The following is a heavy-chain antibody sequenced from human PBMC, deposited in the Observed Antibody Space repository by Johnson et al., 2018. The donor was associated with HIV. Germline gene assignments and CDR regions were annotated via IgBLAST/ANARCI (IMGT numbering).Heavy chain of an antibody. J-gene: IGHJ3*02. Sequence: QVQLVESGGGVVQPWRSLRLSCAASGFTFSNYGIHWVRQAPGKGLEWVAIILYDGSNKYNADSVKGRCTISRDKSKNTLYLQVNSLRAEDTAVYYCARGGYWATTIAYRGDDSFDIWGQGTKVIVSS. D-gene: IGHD5-12*01. CDR2: ILYDGSNK. CDR1: GFTFSNYG. V-gene: IGHV3-33*01. CDR3: ARGGYWATTIAYRGDDSFDI.